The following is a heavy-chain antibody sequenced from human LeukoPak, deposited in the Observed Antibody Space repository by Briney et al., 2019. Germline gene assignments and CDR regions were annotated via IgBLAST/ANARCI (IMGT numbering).Heavy chain of an antibody. CDR2: ISHSGST. CDR1: DYSISSAYY. CDR3: ARVRDYSSSSLDY. Sequence: PSETLSLTCAVSDYSISSAYYWGWIRQPPGKGLEWIGGISHSGSTYYNPSLKSRVTISVDTSKNQFSLKLTSVTAADTAVYYCARVRDYSSSSLDYWGRGTLVTVSS. J-gene: IGHJ4*02. V-gene: IGHV4-38-2*01. D-gene: IGHD6-6*01.